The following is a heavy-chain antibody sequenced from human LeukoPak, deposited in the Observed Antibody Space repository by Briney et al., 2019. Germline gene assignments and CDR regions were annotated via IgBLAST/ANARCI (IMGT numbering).Heavy chain of an antibody. V-gene: IGHV4-59*01. CDR3: ARISILYYYDSSGYIDY. CDR2: IYYSGST. D-gene: IGHD3-22*01. Sequence: SETLSLTCTVSGGSISSYYWSWIRQPPGKGLEWIGYIYYSGSTNYNPSLKSRVTISVDTSKNQFSLKLSSVTAADTAVYYCARISILYYYDSSGYIDYWGQGTLVTVSS. CDR1: GGSISSYY. J-gene: IGHJ4*02.